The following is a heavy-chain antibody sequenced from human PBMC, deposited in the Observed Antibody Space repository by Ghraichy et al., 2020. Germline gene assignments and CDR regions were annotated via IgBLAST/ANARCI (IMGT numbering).Heavy chain of an antibody. CDR2: IHYSGNT. Sequence: SETLSLTCAVYGESFNGYYWTWIRQPPGKGLEWIGEIHYSGNTNYDPSLRSRVTISIDTSKKEFSLMLTAVTAADTALYYCARGPWGREGYYGVSYGMDVWGQGTTVTVSS. J-gene: IGHJ6*02. CDR1: GESFNGYY. V-gene: IGHV4-34*01. D-gene: IGHD3-16*01. CDR3: ARGPWGREGYYGVSYGMDV.